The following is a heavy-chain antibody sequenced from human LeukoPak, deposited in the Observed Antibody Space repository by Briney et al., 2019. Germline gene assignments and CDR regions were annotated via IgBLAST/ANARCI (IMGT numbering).Heavy chain of an antibody. D-gene: IGHD6-13*01. Sequence: GASVKLSCTASGYTFTSYGISWVRQAPGQGLEWMGWISAYSGVTNYAQKLQGRVTMTTDKSTSTAYMELSSLRSDDTAMFYCAREGSRSWYTYWGQGTLVTVSP. V-gene: IGHV1-18*01. J-gene: IGHJ4*02. CDR2: ISAYSGVT. CDR1: GYTFTSYG. CDR3: AREGSRSWYTY.